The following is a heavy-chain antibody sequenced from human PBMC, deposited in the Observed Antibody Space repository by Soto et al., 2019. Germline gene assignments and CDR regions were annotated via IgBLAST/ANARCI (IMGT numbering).Heavy chain of an antibody. V-gene: IGHV1-18*01. J-gene: IGHJ4*02. CDR3: ARDGDPITMIVVVTALDY. CDR1: GYTFTSYG. Sequence: ASVKVSCKASGYTFTSYGISWVRQAPGQGLEWMGWISAYNGNTSYAQKLQGRVTMTTDTSTSTAYMELRSLRSDDTAVYYCARDGDPITMIVVVTALDYWGQGTLVTVSS. D-gene: IGHD3-22*01. CDR2: ISAYNGNT.